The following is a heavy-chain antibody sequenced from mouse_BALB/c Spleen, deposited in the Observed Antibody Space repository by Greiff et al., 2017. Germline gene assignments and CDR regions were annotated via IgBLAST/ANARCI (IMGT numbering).Heavy chain of an antibody. CDR1: GFTFSSYA. Sequence: EVKLVESGGGLVKPGGSLKLSCAASGFTFSSYAMSWVRQTPEKRLEWVATISSGGSYTYYPDSVKGRFTISIDNAKNTLYLQMSSLRSEDTAMYYCARHGDGYWYFDVWGAGTTVTVAS. CDR3: ARHGDGYWYFDV. D-gene: IGHD2-3*01. CDR2: ISSGGSYT. V-gene: IGHV5-9-3*01. J-gene: IGHJ1*01.